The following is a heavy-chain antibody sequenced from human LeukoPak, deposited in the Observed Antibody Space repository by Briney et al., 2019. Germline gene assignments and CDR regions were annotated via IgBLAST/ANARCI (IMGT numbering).Heavy chain of an antibody. CDR2: IYYSGST. Sequence: SETLSLTCAVSGGSIGSYYWSWIRQPPGKGLEWIGYIYYSGSTNYNPSLKSRVIISVDTSKNQFSLKLSSVTAADTAVYYCARQRGYSGYDWGDYYYYGMDVWGQGTTVTVSS. V-gene: IGHV4-59*08. CDR1: GGSIGSYY. D-gene: IGHD5-12*01. CDR3: ARQRGYSGYDWGDYYYYGMDV. J-gene: IGHJ6*02.